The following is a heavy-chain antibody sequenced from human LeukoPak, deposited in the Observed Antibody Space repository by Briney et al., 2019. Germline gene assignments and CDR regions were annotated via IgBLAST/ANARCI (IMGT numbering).Heavy chain of an antibody. CDR3: ARDYSNARAFDY. D-gene: IGHD4-11*01. Sequence: ASVTVSCKASGYTFTNYFIHRVRQAPGQGLEWMGIINPSGGSTSYAQKFQGTVTMTRDTSTNTVYMELSSLRSEDTAVYYCARDYSNARAFDYWGQGTLVTVSS. J-gene: IGHJ4*02. CDR2: INPSGGST. V-gene: IGHV1-46*01. CDR1: GYTFTNYF.